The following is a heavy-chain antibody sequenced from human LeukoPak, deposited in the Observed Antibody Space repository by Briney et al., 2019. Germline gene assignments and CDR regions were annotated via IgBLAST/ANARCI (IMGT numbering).Heavy chain of an antibody. CDR2: IYYSGST. V-gene: IGHV4-59*12. J-gene: IGHJ3*02. CDR3: ARDLPYCSSTSCPVPDDAFDI. Sequence: PSETLSLTCTVSGGSISSYYWSWIRQPPGKGLEWIGYIYYSGSTTYNPSLKSRVTISVDTSKNQFSLKLNSVTAADTAVYYCARDLPYCSSTSCPVPDDAFDIWGQGTMVTVSS. D-gene: IGHD2-2*01. CDR1: GGSISSYY.